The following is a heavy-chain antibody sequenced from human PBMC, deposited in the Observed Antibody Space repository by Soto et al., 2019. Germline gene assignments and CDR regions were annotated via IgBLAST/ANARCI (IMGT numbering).Heavy chain of an antibody. V-gene: IGHV3-7*01. J-gene: IGHJ4*02. CDR1: GFTFSRCW. Sequence: EVQLVESGGGLVQPGESLRLSCAASGFTFSRCWLSWVRQAPGKGLEWVANIKHDGSEDYYVDSVKGRLTISRDNAKNSLYLQLNSLRAADTAVYYCARGGYCLSDTCSKPDFWGQGTLVTVSS. CDR3: ARGGYCLSDTCSKPDF. D-gene: IGHD2-2*01. CDR2: IKHDGSED.